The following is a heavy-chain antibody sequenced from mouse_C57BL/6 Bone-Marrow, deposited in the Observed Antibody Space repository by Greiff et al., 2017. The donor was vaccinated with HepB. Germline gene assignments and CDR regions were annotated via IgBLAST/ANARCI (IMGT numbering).Heavy chain of an antibody. CDR3: AREGGTRYFDY. CDR1: GYTFTDYY. V-gene: IGHV1-19*01. Sequence: VQLQQSGPVLVKPGASVKMSCKASGYTFTDYYMNWVKQSHGKSLEWIGVINPYNGGTSYNQKFKGKATLTVDKSSSTAYMELNSLTSEDSAVYYCAREGGTRYFDYWGQGTTLTVSS. CDR2: INPYNGGT. D-gene: IGHD4-1*01. J-gene: IGHJ2*01.